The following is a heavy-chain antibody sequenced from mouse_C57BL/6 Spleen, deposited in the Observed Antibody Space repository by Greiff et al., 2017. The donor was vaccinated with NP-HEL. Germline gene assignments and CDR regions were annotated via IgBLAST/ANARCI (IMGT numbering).Heavy chain of an antibody. CDR2: IHPSDSDT. CDR3: AISTYGSSYFGSGSSDY. CDR1: GYTFTSYW. Sequence: QVQLQQPGAELVKPGASVKVSCKASGYTFTSYWMHWVKQRPGQGLEWIGRIHPSDSDTNYNQQFKGKATLTVAKSSSTAYMQLSSLTSEDSAVYYCAISTYGSSYFGSGSSDYWGQGTTLTVSS. V-gene: IGHV1-74*01. D-gene: IGHD1-1*01. J-gene: IGHJ2*01.